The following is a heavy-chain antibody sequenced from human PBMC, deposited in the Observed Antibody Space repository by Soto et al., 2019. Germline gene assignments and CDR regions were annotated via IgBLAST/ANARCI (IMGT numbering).Heavy chain of an antibody. V-gene: IGHV3-23*01. Sequence: EVQLLESGGGLVQPGGSLRLSCVGSEFTFSTYTVSWVRQAPGKGLEWVSVISGSAGSSGPSYADSVQGRFSISRDNARNTLYLQMNSLRGEDTAMYYCAKARCIIANCYVPEYWGQGTRVTVSS. CDR1: EFTFSTYT. CDR2: ISGSAGSSGP. D-gene: IGHD3-16*01. J-gene: IGHJ4*02. CDR3: AKARCIIANCYVPEY.